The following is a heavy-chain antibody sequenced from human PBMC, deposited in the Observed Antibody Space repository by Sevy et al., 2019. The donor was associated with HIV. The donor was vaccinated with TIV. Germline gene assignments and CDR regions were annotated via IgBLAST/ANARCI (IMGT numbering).Heavy chain of an antibody. CDR3: ARDHCSGGSCYLGYDAFDI. CDR2: IIPIFGTA. V-gene: IGHV1-69*13. CDR1: GGTFSSYA. J-gene: IGHJ3*02. D-gene: IGHD2-15*01. Sequence: ASVKVSCKASGGTFSSYAISWVRQAPGQGLEWMGGIIPIFGTANYAQKFQGRVTITADESTSTAYMELSSLGSEDTAVYYCARDHCSGGSCYLGYDAFDIWGQGTMVTVSS.